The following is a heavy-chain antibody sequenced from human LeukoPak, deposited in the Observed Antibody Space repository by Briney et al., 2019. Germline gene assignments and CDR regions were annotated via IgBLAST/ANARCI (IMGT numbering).Heavy chain of an antibody. CDR2: ISSSRTM. D-gene: IGHD1-26*01. CDR3: ARGSEWELLGSCDY. CDR1: GFTFSNYN. J-gene: IGHJ4*02. V-gene: IGHV3-69-1*01. Sequence: GGSLRLSCAASGFTFSNYNMNWVRQAPGRGLEWVSIISSSRTMHYADSVKGRFTIPRDNAKNSLYLQMNSLRAEDTAVYYCARGSEWELLGSCDYWGQGTLVTISS.